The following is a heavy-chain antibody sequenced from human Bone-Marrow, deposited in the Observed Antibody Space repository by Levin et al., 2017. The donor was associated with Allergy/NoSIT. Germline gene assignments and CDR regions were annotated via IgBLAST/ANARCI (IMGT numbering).Heavy chain of an antibody. CDR2: ISRAESGSTT. D-gene: IGHD5-24*01. Sequence: KAGESLKISCAASGFSLSDYYMTWIRQAPGKGLEWISYISRAESGSTTYYAESVKGRFTISRDDAKNSLHLLMNSLRVEDTAMYYCANDPPHSKRWRQSMQWGQGTRVTVSS. CDR1: GFSLSDYY. CDR3: ANDPPHSKRWRQSMQ. J-gene: IGHJ4*02. V-gene: IGHV3-11*01.